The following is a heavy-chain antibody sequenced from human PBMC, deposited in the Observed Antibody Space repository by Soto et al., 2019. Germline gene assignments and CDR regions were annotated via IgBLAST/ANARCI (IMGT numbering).Heavy chain of an antibody. J-gene: IGHJ6*02. Sequence: ASVKVSCKASGGTFSSYAISRVRQAPGQGLEWMGGIIPIFGTANYAQKFQGRVTITADESTSTAYMELSSLRSEDTAVYYCARVAIFGVVLYGMDVWGQGTTVTVSS. CDR1: GGTFSSYA. CDR3: ARVAIFGVVLYGMDV. V-gene: IGHV1-69*13. CDR2: IIPIFGTA. D-gene: IGHD3-3*01.